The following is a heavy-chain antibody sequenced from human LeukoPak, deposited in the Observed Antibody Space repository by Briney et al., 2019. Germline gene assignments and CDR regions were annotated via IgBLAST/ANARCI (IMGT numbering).Heavy chain of an antibody. CDR3: AKDYHGGPRYYFDY. CDR1: GFTFSSYG. Sequence: GGSLRLSCAASGFTFSSYGMHWVRQAPGKGLEWVAVISYDGSNKYYADSVKGRFTISRDNSKNTLYLQMNSLRAEDTAAYYCAKDYHGGPRYYFDYWGQGTLVTVSS. V-gene: IGHV3-30*18. J-gene: IGHJ4*02. D-gene: IGHD4-23*01. CDR2: ISYDGSNK.